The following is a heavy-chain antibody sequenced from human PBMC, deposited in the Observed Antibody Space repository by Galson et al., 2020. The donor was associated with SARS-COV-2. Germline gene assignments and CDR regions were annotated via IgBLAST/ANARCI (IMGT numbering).Heavy chain of an antibody. J-gene: IGHJ5*02. D-gene: IGHD2-21*02. Sequence: ASETLSLTCTASGGTISSYYWNWIRQPPGKGLEWIGYIYNSGSTNYNPSPKSRVTITVNTPKNQSPLKQITVPAADTPAFYYAQKIDNPSVKVRVTISVDTAKNQFSLKLSLVTAADAAVYDCARENGCSYGYGSKVGGWFDPWGQGTLVTVSS. CDR3: AQKIDNPSVKVRVTISVDTAKNQFSLKLSLVTAADAAVYDCARENGCSYGYGSKVGGWFDP. CDR1: GGTISSYY. CDR2: IYNSGST. V-gene: IGHV4-59*01.